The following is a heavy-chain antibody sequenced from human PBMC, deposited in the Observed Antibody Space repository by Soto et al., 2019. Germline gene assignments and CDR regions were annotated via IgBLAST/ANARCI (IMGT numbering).Heavy chain of an antibody. D-gene: IGHD3-22*01. CDR2: IDPSDSYT. CDR3: ASWYYDSSGYYHDAFDI. J-gene: IGHJ3*02. Sequence: SLKISCKGSGYSFTSYWISWVRQMPGKGLEWMGRIDPSDSYTNYSPSFQGHVTISADKSISTAYLQWSSLKASDTAMYYCASWYYDSSGYYHDAFDIWGQGTMVTVS. CDR1: GYSFTSYW. V-gene: IGHV5-10-1*01.